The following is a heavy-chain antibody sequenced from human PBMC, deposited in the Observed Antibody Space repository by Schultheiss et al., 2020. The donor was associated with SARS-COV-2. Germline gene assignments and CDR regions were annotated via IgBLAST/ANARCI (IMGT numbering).Heavy chain of an antibody. D-gene: IGHD1-14*01. CDR1: GGSFSSYG. J-gene: IGHJ6*02. Sequence: SVKVSCKASGGSFSSYGFTWVRQAPGQGLEWMGGIIPIFGTANYAQKFQGRVTITRDTSASTAYMELSSLRSEDTAVYYCTSPGVTTGGGMDVWGQGTTVTVSS. V-gene: IGHV1-69*05. CDR3: TSPGVTTGGGMDV. CDR2: IIPIFGTA.